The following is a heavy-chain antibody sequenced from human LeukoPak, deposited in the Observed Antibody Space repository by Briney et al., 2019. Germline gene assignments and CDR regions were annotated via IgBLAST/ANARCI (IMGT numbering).Heavy chain of an antibody. V-gene: IGHV4-30-4*08. J-gene: IGHJ3*02. CDR3: ARGLRGDAFDI. CDR2: IYYSGST. CDR1: GGSISSGDYY. Sequence: TSSETLSLTCTVSGGSISSGDYYWSWIRQPPGKGLEWIGYIYYSGSTYYNPSLKSRVTISVDTSKNQFSLKLSSVTAADTAVYYCARGLRGDAFDIWGQGTMVTVSS.